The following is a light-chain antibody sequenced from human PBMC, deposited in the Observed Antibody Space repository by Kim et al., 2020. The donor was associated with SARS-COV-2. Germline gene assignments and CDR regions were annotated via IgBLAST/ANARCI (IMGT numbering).Light chain of an antibody. Sequence: EIVMTQSPATLSVSPGERATLSCRASQSISTNLAWYHQKPGQAPRLLIYCASTRATTFPARFSGSGSGTEFTLTISSLQSEDFAVYYCQQYHNWPLTFGGGTKVDIK. J-gene: IGKJ4*02. CDR3: QQYHNWPLT. V-gene: IGKV3-15*01. CDR2: CAS. CDR1: QSISTN.